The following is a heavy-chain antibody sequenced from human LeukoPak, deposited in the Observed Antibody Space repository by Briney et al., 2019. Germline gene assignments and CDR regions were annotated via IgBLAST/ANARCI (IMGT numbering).Heavy chain of an antibody. J-gene: IGHJ5*02. CDR3: ARKDDYVWGSYRYWWFDP. CDR2: IYTSGST. Sequence: SETLSLTCTVSGGSISSYYWSWIRQPAGKGLEWIGRIYTSGSTNYNPSLKSRVTMSVDTSKNQFSLKLSSVTAADTAVYYCARKDDYVWGSYRYWWFDPWGQGTLVTVSS. CDR1: GGSISSYY. D-gene: IGHD3-16*02. V-gene: IGHV4-4*07.